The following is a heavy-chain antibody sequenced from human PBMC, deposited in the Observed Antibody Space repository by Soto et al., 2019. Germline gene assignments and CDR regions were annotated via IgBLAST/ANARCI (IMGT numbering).Heavy chain of an antibody. CDR3: ARVYCSGGSCYLYAFDI. Sequence: GESLKISCKGSGYSFTSYWIGWVRQMPGKGLEWMGIIYPGDSDTRYSPSFQGQVTISADKSISTAYLQWSSLKASDTAMYYCARVYCSGGSCYLYAFDIWGQGTMVTVSS. CDR2: IYPGDSDT. CDR1: GYSFTSYW. V-gene: IGHV5-51*01. D-gene: IGHD2-15*01. J-gene: IGHJ3*02.